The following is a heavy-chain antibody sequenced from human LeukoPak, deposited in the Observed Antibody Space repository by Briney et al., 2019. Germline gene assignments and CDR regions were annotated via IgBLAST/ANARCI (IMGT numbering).Heavy chain of an antibody. Sequence: GGSLRLSCGGSGFTFSSYTMNWVRQAPGKGLEWVASISSSATYIYYADSVRGRFTIPRDDAKKSVFLHMNSLRAEDTAVYFCATWDDYGDFVAFEYWGQGTLVTVSS. D-gene: IGHD4-17*01. J-gene: IGHJ4*02. V-gene: IGHV3-21*01. CDR1: GFTFSSYT. CDR2: ISSSATYI. CDR3: ATWDDYGDFVAFEY.